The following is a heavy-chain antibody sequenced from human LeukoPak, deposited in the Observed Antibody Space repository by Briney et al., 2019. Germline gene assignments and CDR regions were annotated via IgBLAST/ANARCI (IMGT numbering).Heavy chain of an antibody. Sequence: SETLSLTCAVSGGSLSGNYWSWIRQSPGKGLEWIGEINDSGNTNYNPSLESRVTISVDTSENQFSLNLTSVTAADTAVYYCARAGIAAAGGTFDYWGQGTLVTVSS. CDR2: INDSGNT. D-gene: IGHD6-13*01. CDR1: GGSLSGNY. J-gene: IGHJ4*02. CDR3: ARAGIAAAGGTFDY. V-gene: IGHV4-34*01.